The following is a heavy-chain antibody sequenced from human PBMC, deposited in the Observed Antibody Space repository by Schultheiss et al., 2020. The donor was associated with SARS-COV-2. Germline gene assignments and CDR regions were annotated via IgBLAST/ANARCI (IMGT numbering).Heavy chain of an antibody. CDR1: GGSISSGGYY. CDR2: IYYSGST. J-gene: IGHJ2*01. V-gene: IGHV4-31*08. D-gene: IGHD6-6*01. Sequence: SETLSLTCTVSGGSISSGGYYWSWIRQHPGKGLEWIEYIYYSGSTYYNPSLKSRVTISVDTSKNQFSLKLSSVTAADTAVYYCAEGVSYWYFDLWGRGTLVTVSS. CDR3: AEGVSYWYFDL.